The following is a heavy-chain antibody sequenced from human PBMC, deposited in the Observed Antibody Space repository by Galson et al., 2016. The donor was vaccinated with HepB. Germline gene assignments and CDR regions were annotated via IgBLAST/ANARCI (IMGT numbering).Heavy chain of an antibody. CDR2: DSMDGRRK. J-gene: IGHJ4*02. D-gene: IGHD2/OR15-2a*01. CDR3: AKRREYCPPVGCSVDY. CDR1: GYALRNYG. V-gene: IGHV3-30*18. Sequence: SLRLSCAASGYALRNYGMHWVRQAPGKGLEWVAADSMDGRRKFYADSVKGRFTISRDNSNNMLFLQMSSLRADDTAVYYCAKRREYCPPVGCSVDYWGQGTLVSVSS.